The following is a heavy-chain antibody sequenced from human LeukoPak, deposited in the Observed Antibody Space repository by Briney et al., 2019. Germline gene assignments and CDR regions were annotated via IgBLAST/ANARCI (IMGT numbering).Heavy chain of an antibody. D-gene: IGHD2-15*01. Sequence: GGSLRLSCAASGFTFSSYGMHWVRQAPGKGLEWVAVIWYDGSNKYYADSVKGRFTISRDNSKNTLYLQMNSLRAKDTAVYYCARDSCSGGSCYSDYWGQGTLVTVSS. CDR3: ARDSCSGGSCYSDY. CDR1: GFTFSSYG. CDR2: IWYDGSNK. J-gene: IGHJ4*02. V-gene: IGHV3-33*01.